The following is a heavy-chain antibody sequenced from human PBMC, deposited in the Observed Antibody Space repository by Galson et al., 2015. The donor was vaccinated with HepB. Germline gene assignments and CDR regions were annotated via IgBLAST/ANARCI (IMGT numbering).Heavy chain of an antibody. CDR2: IYYNGDT. V-gene: IGHV4-59*08. CDR1: HGSISNYY. CDR3: ARHPGRGSVGYAFDL. Sequence: LSLTCRVSHGSISNYYWSWIRQSPGNRLEWIGYIYYNGDTTYNPSLGYRVGMSVDTSINQVSLWLTSVTAADTAVYYCARHPGRGSVGYAFDLWGQGTLVTVSA. J-gene: IGHJ4*02. D-gene: IGHD5-12*01.